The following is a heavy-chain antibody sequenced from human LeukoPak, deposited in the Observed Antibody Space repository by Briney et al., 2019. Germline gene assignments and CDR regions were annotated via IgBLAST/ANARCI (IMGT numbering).Heavy chain of an antibody. V-gene: IGHV3-48*03. CDR1: GFTFSSYE. D-gene: IGHD3-10*02. CDR3: AELGITMIGGV. Sequence: GGSLRLSCAASGFTFSSYEMNWVRQAPGRGLEWVSYISSSGSTIYYADSVKGRFTISRDNAENSLYLQMNSLRAEDTAVYYCAELGITMIGGVWGKGTTVTISS. CDR2: ISSSGSTI. J-gene: IGHJ6*04.